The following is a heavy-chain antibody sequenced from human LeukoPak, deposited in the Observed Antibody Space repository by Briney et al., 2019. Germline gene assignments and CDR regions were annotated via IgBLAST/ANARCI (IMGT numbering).Heavy chain of an antibody. CDR1: GGSISSYY. V-gene: IGHV4-59*01. J-gene: IGHJ4*02. CDR3: ARDASGWYEHYFDY. D-gene: IGHD6-19*01. CDR2: IYYSGST. Sequence: PSETLSLTCTVSGGSISSYYWSWIRQPPGKGLEWIGYIYYSGSTNYNPSLKSRVTISLDTSKNQFSLTLSSVTPADTAVYYCARDASGWYEHYFDYWGQGKLVTVSS.